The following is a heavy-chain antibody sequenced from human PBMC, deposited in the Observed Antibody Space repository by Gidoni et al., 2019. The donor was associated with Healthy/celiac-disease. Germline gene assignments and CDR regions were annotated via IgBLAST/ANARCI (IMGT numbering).Heavy chain of an antibody. V-gene: IGHV4-61*01. CDR3: ARVRMATIEPDY. D-gene: IGHD5-12*01. CDR1: GRSVSSGSYY. CDR2: IYYSGST. J-gene: IGHJ4*02. Sequence: QVQLQESGPGLVKPSETLSLTCTVSGRSVSSGSYYWSWIRQPPGKGLEWIGYIYYSGSTNYNPSLKSRVTISVDTSKNQFSLKLSSVTAADTAVYYCARVRMATIEPDYWGQGTLVTVSS.